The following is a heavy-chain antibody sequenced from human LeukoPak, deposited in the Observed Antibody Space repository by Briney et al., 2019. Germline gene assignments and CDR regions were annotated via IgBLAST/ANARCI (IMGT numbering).Heavy chain of an antibody. V-gene: IGHV1-69*04. Sequence: SVKVSCKASGGTFSSHAISWVRQAPGQGLEWMGRIIPILGIANYAQKFQGRVTITADKSTSTAYMELSSLRSEDTAVYYCARDYYDSGGYLVPNNWFDPWGQGTLVTVSS. J-gene: IGHJ5*02. CDR2: IIPILGIA. D-gene: IGHD3-22*01. CDR1: GGTFSSHA. CDR3: ARDYYDSGGYLVPNNWFDP.